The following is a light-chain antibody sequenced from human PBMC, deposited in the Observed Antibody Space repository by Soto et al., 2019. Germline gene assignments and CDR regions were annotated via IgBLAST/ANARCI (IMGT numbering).Light chain of an antibody. Sequence: DIVMTQSPDSLAVSLGERATINCKSSQSLLYSSNNKNYLAWYQQQLGQPPKLLIYWASTRESGVPDRFSGSGSGTDFALTISSLQAEDVAVYYCQQYYSSLTFGGGTKVEIK. V-gene: IGKV4-1*01. CDR3: QQYYSSLT. J-gene: IGKJ4*01. CDR2: WAS. CDR1: QSLLYSSNNKNY.